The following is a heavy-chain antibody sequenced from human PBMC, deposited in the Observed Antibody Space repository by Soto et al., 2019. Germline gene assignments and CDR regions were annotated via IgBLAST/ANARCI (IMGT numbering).Heavy chain of an antibody. Sequence: PSETLSLTCAVYGGSFSGYYWSWIRQPPGKGLEWIGEINYSGSTNYNLSLKSRVNISVDTSKNQFSLKLSSVTAADKAVYYCARYSGYYPYYFDYWGQGTLVTVSS. CDR3: ARYSGYYPYYFDY. V-gene: IGHV4-34*01. CDR1: GGSFSGYY. D-gene: IGHD5-12*01. CDR2: INYSGST. J-gene: IGHJ4*02.